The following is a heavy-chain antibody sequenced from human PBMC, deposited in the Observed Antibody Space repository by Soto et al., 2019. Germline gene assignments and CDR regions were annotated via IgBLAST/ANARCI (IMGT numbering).Heavy chain of an antibody. CDR2: ISSSSSYI. CDR3: ARGLYDSSGYRNGGY. Sequence: GGSLRLSCAASGFTFSSYSMNWVRQAPGKGLEWVSSISSSSSYIYYADSVKGRFTISRDNAKNSLYLQMNSLRAEDTAVYYCARGLYDSSGYRNGGYWGQGTLVTVSS. CDR1: GFTFSSYS. J-gene: IGHJ4*02. V-gene: IGHV3-21*01. D-gene: IGHD3-22*01.